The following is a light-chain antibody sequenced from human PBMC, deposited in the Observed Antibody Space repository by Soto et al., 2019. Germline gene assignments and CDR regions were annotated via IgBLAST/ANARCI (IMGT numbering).Light chain of an antibody. CDR3: TSYTSNTFVV. Sequence: QSALTQPASVSGSPGQSITISCTGTSSDVGGYNYVSWYQQHPDKVPRLMIYEVNNQPSGVSNRFSGSKSGNTASLTISGLQAEDEGDYYCTSYTSNTFVVFGGGTKVTVL. CDR2: EVN. J-gene: IGLJ2*01. CDR1: SSDVGGYNY. V-gene: IGLV2-14*01.